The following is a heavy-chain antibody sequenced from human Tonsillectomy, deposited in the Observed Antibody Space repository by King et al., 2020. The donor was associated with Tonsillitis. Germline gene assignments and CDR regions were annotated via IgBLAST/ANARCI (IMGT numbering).Heavy chain of an antibody. Sequence: VQLVQSGAKVKKPGASVKVSCKASGHTFSSDYVHWVRQAPGQGLTWMGGINHSTGGTGYAQRFQGRVTMTRATSTSTVYMELSSLTSEDTAVYYCAREVGIMKYFQDWGQGTLVTVSS. V-gene: IGHV1-46*03. CDR2: INHSTGGT. CDR1: GHTFSSDY. J-gene: IGHJ1*01. CDR3: AREVGIMKYFQD. D-gene: IGHD3-16*01.